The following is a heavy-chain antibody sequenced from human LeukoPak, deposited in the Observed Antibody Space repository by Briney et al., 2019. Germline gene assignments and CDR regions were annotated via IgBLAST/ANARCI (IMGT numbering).Heavy chain of an antibody. D-gene: IGHD3-10*01. CDR2: ISGSGGST. V-gene: IGHV3-23*01. CDR3: ARDQLVYGSGSLTD. CDR1: GFTFSSYA. J-gene: IGHJ4*02. Sequence: PGGSLRLSCAASGFTFSSYAMSWVRQAPGKGLEWVSGISGSGGSTYYRDSVKGRFTISRDNSKNTLYLQMNSLRAEDTAVYYCARDQLVYGSGSLTDWGQGTLVTVSS.